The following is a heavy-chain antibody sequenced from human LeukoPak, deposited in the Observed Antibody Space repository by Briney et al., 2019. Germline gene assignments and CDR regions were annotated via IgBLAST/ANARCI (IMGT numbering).Heavy chain of an antibody. CDR1: GFTVSSNY. J-gene: IGHJ4*02. V-gene: IGHV3-66*01. CDR3: ARVAVAGTWVDY. CDR2: IYSGGST. D-gene: IGHD6-19*01. Sequence: GGSLRLSCAASGFTVSSNYMSWVRQAPGKGLEWVSVIYSGGSTYYADSVKGRFTISRDNSKNTLYLQMNSLRAEDTAVYYCARVAVAGTWVDYWGQGTLVTASS.